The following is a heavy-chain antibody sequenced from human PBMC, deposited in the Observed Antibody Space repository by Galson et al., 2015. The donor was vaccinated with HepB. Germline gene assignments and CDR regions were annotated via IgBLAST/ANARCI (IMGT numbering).Heavy chain of an antibody. Sequence: SVKVSCKASGYTFITYDINWVRQATGQGLEWMGWMNPNSGNTGSVQKFQGRVIMTRNTSINTAYMELSNLKSEDTAVYYCTRGGRWLNFDFWGQGTLVTVSS. CDR3: TRGGRWLNFDF. CDR1: GYTFITYD. D-gene: IGHD5-24*01. J-gene: IGHJ5*01. V-gene: IGHV1-8*01. CDR2: MNPNSGNT.